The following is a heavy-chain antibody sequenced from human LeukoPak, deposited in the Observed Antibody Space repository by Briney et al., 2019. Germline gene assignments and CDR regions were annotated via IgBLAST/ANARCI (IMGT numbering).Heavy chain of an antibody. CDR3: ARVSSGATTVDY. Sequence: SETLSLTCAVSGGSISSSNWWSWVRQPPGKGLEWVGEIYHSGSTNYNPSLKSRVTISVDKSKNQFSLKLSSVTAADTAVYYCARVSSGATTVDYWGQGTLVTVSS. V-gene: IGHV4-4*02. CDR1: GGSISSSNW. CDR2: IYHSGST. D-gene: IGHD1-26*01. J-gene: IGHJ4*02.